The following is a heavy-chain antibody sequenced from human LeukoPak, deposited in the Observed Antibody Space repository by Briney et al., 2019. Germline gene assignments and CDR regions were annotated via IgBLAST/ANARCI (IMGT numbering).Heavy chain of an antibody. D-gene: IGHD6-13*01. J-gene: IGHJ4*02. CDR3: ARGYLYSSSCDDY. Sequence: PGGSLRLSCAASGFTFSSYWMHWVRQAPGKGLVWVSRINSEGSSTTYAESVKGRFTISRDNAKNTLYLQTNSLRAEDTAVYYCARGYLYSSSCDDYWGQGTLVTVSS. CDR2: INSEGSST. CDR1: GFTFSSYW. V-gene: IGHV3-74*01.